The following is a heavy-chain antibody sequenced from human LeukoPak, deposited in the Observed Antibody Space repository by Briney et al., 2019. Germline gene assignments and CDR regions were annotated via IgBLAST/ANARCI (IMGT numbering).Heavy chain of an antibody. CDR3: ARNLVGYSSSWYWFDP. CDR1: GGTFSSYA. Sequence: PGASVTVSCKASGGTFSSYAISWVRQAPGQGLEWMGGIIPILGIANYAQKFQGRVTMTTDTSTSTAYMELRSLRSDDTAVYYCARNLVGYSSSWYWFDPWGQGTLVTVSS. J-gene: IGHJ5*02. V-gene: IGHV1-69*10. D-gene: IGHD6-13*01. CDR2: IIPILGIA.